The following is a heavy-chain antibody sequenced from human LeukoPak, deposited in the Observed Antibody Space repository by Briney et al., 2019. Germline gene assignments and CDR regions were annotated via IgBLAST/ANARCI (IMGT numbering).Heavy chain of an antibody. CDR2: INHSGST. CDR1: GGSFSGYY. J-gene: IGHJ6*02. CDR3: ASRVADDYRGYYYYYYGMDV. D-gene: IGHD5-12*01. V-gene: IGHV4-34*01. Sequence: PSETLSLTCAVYGGSFSGYYWSWIRQPPGKGLEWIGEINHSGSTNYNPSLKSRVTISVDTSENQFSLKLSSVTAADTAVYYCASRVADDYRGYYYYYYGMDVWGQGTTVTVSS.